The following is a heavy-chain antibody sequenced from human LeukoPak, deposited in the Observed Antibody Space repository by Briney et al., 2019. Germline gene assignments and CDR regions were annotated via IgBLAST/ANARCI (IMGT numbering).Heavy chain of an antibody. J-gene: IGHJ4*02. CDR3: ARPKNKDTAMVPFDY. CDR2: IYPGDPDT. CDR1: GYSFTSYW. V-gene: IGHV5-51*01. D-gene: IGHD5-18*01. Sequence: GESLKISCKGSGYSFTSYWIGWVRQMPGKGLEWMGIIYPGDPDTRYSPSFQGQVTISADKSISTAYLQWSSLKASDTAMYYCARPKNKDTAMVPFDYWGQGTLVTVSS.